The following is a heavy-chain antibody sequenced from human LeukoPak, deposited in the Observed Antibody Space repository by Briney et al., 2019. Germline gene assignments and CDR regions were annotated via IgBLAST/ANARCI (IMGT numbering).Heavy chain of an antibody. CDR1: GGSISGYY. J-gene: IGHJ4*02. Sequence: ASETLSLTCTVSGGSISGYYWSWIRQPPGMGLEWIGYIYSSGSTNYNPSLKSRVTISVDTSKNQFSLKLNSVTAADTAVYYCARFAYCGGHCWYYFDYWGRGTLVTVSS. CDR2: IYSSGST. V-gene: IGHV4-59*01. D-gene: IGHD2-21*02. CDR3: ARFAYCGGHCWYYFDY.